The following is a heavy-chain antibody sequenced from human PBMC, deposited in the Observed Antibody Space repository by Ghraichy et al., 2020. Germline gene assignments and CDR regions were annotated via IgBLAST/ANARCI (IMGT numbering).Heavy chain of an antibody. Sequence: GGSLRLSCAASGFTFSSYAMSWVRQAPGKGLEWVSAISGSGGSTYYADSVKGRFTISRDNSKNTLYLQMNSLRAEDTAVYYCAKASGLDYYDSSGYYYPFDYWGQGTLVTVSS. CDR2: ISGSGGST. V-gene: IGHV3-23*01. CDR3: AKASGLDYYDSSGYYYPFDY. CDR1: GFTFSSYA. D-gene: IGHD3-22*01. J-gene: IGHJ4*02.